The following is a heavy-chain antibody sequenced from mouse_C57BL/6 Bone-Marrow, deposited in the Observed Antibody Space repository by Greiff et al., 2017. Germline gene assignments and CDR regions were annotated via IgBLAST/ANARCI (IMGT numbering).Heavy chain of an antibody. J-gene: IGHJ2*01. V-gene: IGHV1-7*01. CDR1: GYTFTSYW. Sequence: VQLQQSGAELAKPGASVKLSCKASGYTFTSYWMHWVKQRPGQGLEWIGYINPSSGYTKYNQKFKDKATLTADKYSSTAYMQLSSLTYEDSAVYYCAINWDYWGQGTTLTVSS. D-gene: IGHD4-1*02. CDR2: INPSSGYT. CDR3: AINWDY.